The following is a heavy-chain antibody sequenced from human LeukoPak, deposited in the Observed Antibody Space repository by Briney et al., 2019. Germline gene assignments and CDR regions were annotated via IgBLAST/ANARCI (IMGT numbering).Heavy chain of an antibody. CDR3: ARRAGDYSHPYDY. CDR1: GFTFSSYG. V-gene: IGHV3-23*01. Sequence: GGSLRLSCAASGFTFSSYGMSWVRQAPGKGLEWVSAISGSDGSTYYADSVKGRFTISRDNSKNTLYLQMNSLRAEDTAVYYCARRAGDYSHPYDYWGQGILVTVSS. D-gene: IGHD3-22*01. J-gene: IGHJ4*02. CDR2: ISGSDGST.